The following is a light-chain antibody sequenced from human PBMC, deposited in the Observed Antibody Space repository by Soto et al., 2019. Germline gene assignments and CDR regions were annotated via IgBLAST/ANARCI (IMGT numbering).Light chain of an antibody. J-gene: IGKJ4*01. Sequence: DIQLTQSPSFLSASVGDRVTITCRASQDISNFLAWYQQKPGKAPKLLIYSASTLQSGVPSRFSGSGSGREFTLTISSLQPEDFATYHCQQLNSYPIATFGGGTKGDIK. CDR3: QQLNSYPIAT. CDR2: SAS. V-gene: IGKV1-9*01. CDR1: QDISNF.